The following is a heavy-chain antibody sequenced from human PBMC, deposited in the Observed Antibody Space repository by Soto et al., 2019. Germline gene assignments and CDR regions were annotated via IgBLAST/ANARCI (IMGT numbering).Heavy chain of an antibody. Sequence: EVQLVESGGGLVQPGGSLRLSCAASGFTFSSYSMNWVRQAPGKGLEWVSYISSSSSTIYYADSVKGRFTISRDNAKNSLYLQMSILRDADTAVYYCARGSRRLNWSDPWGQGTLVTVSS. CDR1: GFTFSSYS. V-gene: IGHV3-48*02. J-gene: IGHJ5*02. CDR2: ISSSSSTI. CDR3: ARGSRRLNWSDP.